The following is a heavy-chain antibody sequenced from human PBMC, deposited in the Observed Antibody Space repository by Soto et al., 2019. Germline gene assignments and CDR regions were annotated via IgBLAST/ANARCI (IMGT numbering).Heavy chain of an antibody. CDR1: GGSISSGGYY. J-gene: IGHJ6*02. CDR2: IYYSGST. V-gene: IGHV4-31*03. Sequence: QVQLQESGPGLVKPSQTLSLTCTVSGGSISSGGYYWSWIRQHPGKGLEWIGYIYYSGSTYYNPSPQSRVTNSVDTSKNQCSLKLGSVTAADTAVYYCAGWGPFGMDVWGQGTTVTVSS. D-gene: IGHD3-16*01. CDR3: AGWGPFGMDV.